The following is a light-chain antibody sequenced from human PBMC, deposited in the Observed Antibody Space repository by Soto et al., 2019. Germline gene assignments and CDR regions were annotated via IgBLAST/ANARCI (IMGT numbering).Light chain of an antibody. J-gene: IGKJ1*01. V-gene: IGKV1-6*01. CDR1: QGICEY. CDR2: GAS. Sequence: AIQMPQSPSSLSASIGDRVTITCRARQGICEYLSLYQQKPGQAPTALIYGASNVQTGVPSRVSGSGSDTDFTLTLSRLQPEEIANYYCLHDYIYPRTFGQGTKVE. CDR3: LHDYIYPRT.